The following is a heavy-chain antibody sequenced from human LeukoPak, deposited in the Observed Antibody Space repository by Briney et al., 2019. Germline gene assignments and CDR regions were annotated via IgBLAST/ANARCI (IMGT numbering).Heavy chain of an antibody. CDR3: AKVPSAQGYYQYHMDV. V-gene: IGHV3-23*01. J-gene: IGHJ6*03. CDR1: GFTFSSYA. Sequence: PGGSLRLSCAASGFTFSSYAMSWVRQAPGKGLEWVSAMSGSGTTYYADSVKGRFTISRDNSKNTLYLQMKSLRADDTAVYYRAKVPSAQGYYQYHMDVWGKGTTVTVSS. CDR2: MSGSGTT.